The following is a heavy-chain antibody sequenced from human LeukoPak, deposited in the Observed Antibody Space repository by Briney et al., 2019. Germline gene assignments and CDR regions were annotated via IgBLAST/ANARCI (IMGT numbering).Heavy chain of an antibody. V-gene: IGHV1-18*01. Sequence: GASVKVSCKASGYTFTSYGISWVRQAPGQGLEWMGWISAYNGNTNYAQKLQGRVTMTTDTSTSTAYMELRSLRSDDTAVYYCARDLVVIFGVVNNWFDPWGQGTLVTVSS. J-gene: IGHJ5*02. CDR3: ARDLVVIFGVVNNWFDP. CDR1: GYTFTSYG. CDR2: ISAYNGNT. D-gene: IGHD3-3*01.